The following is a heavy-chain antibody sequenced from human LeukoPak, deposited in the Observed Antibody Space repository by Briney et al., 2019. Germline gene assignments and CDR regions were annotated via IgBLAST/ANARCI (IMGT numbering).Heavy chain of an antibody. V-gene: IGHV3-23*01. D-gene: IGHD3-10*01. Sequence: GGSLRLSCAASGFPFSNYAMSWVRQAPRRGLEWVSAISSSGSSTYYPDSVRGRFTISRDNSKNTLFLQMHSLRDEDTAVYHCAQHHRSGTYYNYFDYWGQGTLVSVSS. J-gene: IGHJ4*02. CDR1: GFPFSNYA. CDR2: ISSSGSST. CDR3: AQHHRSGTYYNYFDY.